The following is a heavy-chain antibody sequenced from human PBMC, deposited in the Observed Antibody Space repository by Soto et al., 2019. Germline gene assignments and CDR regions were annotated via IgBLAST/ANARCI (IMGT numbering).Heavy chain of an antibody. CDR3: ARWSTVTTGYYYGMDV. D-gene: IGHD4-17*01. V-gene: IGHV1-69*01. Sequence: QVQLVQSGAEVKKPGSSVKVSCEASGGTFSSYAISWVRQAPGQGLEWMGGIIPIFGTANYAQKFQGRVTITADESTSTAYMELSSLRSEDTAVYYCARWSTVTTGYYYGMDVWGQGTTVTVSS. CDR2: IIPIFGTA. J-gene: IGHJ6*02. CDR1: GGTFSSYA.